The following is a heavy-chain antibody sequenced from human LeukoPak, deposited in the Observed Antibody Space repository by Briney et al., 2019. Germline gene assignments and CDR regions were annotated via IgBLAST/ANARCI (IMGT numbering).Heavy chain of an antibody. J-gene: IGHJ2*01. CDR1: GYTFTSYD. CDR3: ATVPYRPDWYSDL. V-gene: IGHV1-8*01. D-gene: IGHD1-26*01. Sequence: ASVKVSCKASGYTFTSYDINWVRQATGQGLEWMGWMNPNSGNTGYAQKFQGRVTMTRNTSVSTAYMELRSLRSEDTAVYYCATVPYRPDWYSDLWGRGTLVSVSS. CDR2: MNPNSGNT.